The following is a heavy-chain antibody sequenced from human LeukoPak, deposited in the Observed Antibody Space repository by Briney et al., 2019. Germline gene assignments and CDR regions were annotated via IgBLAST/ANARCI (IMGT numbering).Heavy chain of an antibody. V-gene: IGHV1-18*01. J-gene: IGHJ4*02. D-gene: IGHD5-12*01. CDR3: ARDIIIYGGYGPLTSGGVHVRSDY. CDR2: ISAYNGNP. Sequence: GASVKLSCMASGYTFTFYDIQGVRQAAGEGLEWMGWISAYNGNPNYAQKLQGRVTMTTDTSTSTAYMELRRLRSDDTAVYYCARDIIIYGGYGPLTSGGVHVRSDYWGQGTLVTVSS. CDR1: GYTFTFYD.